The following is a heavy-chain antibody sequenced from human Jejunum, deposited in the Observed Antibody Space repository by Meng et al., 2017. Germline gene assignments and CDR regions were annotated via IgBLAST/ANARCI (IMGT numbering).Heavy chain of an antibody. Sequence: ASVKVSCKASGYTFSDYYIHWVRQAPGQGLEWMGWINPDSGGTKYAQRFQGRVTMTRDTSTSTAYMELNSLRSDDTAVFYCARPAARAYVIWGQGKRVNVAS. J-gene: IGHJ3*02. CDR2: INPDSGGT. CDR3: ARPAARAYVI. D-gene: IGHD6-25*01. V-gene: IGHV1-2*02. CDR1: GYTFSDYY.